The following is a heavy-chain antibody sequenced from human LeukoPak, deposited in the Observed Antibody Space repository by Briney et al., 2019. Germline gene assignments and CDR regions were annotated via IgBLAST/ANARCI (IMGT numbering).Heavy chain of an antibody. D-gene: IGHD3-10*01. V-gene: IGHV4-34*01. Sequence: PSETLSLTCAVYGGSLRGSYWAWIRQHPEKGLEWLGHINPGERPHYNPSVESRATISVDTSKNQVSLKLTFLTAADTSFYYCARQTWFGIRRFFDPWGQGVLVTVSS. CDR1: GGSLRGSY. CDR2: INPGERP. J-gene: IGHJ5*02. CDR3: ARQTWFGIRRFFDP.